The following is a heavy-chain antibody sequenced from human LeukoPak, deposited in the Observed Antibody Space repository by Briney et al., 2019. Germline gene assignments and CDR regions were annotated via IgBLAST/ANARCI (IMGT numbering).Heavy chain of an antibody. Sequence: SETLSFTCTVSGGSISSYYWSWIRQPPGKGLEWIGYIYFSGSTNYNPSLKSRVTISVDTSRNQFSLQLSSVTAADTAVYYCARDFPHGAWDVGGKGTTVTVS. CDR3: ARDFPHGAWDV. D-gene: IGHD4-17*01. J-gene: IGHJ6*03. V-gene: IGHV4-59*01. CDR1: GGSISSYY. CDR2: IYFSGST.